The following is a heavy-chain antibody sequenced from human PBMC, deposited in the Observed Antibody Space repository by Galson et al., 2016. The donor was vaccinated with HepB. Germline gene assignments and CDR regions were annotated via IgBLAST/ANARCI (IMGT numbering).Heavy chain of an antibody. V-gene: IGHV3-30*18. J-gene: IGHJ5*02. Sequence: SLRLSCAASGFTFSTCGMHWVRQAPGKGLEWVAVISFDGGNKDYADSVKGRFTISRDNSKNTLYLQMNGLRAEDTAVYYCAKPQLKTGGYRGGNWFDPWGQGTLVTVSS. CDR1: GFTFSTCG. CDR3: AKPQLKTGGYRGGNWFDP. D-gene: IGHD1-1*01. CDR2: ISFDGGNK.